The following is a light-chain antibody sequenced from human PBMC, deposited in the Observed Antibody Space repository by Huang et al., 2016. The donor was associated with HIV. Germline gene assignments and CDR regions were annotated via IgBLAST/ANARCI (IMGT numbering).Light chain of an antibody. V-gene: IGKV1-39*01. CDR3: QQSYSTPFYT. CDR2: AAS. J-gene: IGKJ2*01. Sequence: DILITQSPSSLSASVGDRVPITCRESKSVSTYLHLYQQKPGKAPKPLIYAASSLQSWVPARFSGSGSGTDVTLTISRLQPDDFATYYCQQSYSTPFYTFGQGTKLEIK. CDR1: KSVSTY.